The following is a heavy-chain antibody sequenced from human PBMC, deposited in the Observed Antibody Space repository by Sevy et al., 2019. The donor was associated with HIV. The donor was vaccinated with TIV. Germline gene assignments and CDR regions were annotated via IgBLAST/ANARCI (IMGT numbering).Heavy chain of an antibody. D-gene: IGHD1-1*01. J-gene: IGHJ6*02. CDR1: GGSFSGYY. Sequence: ETLSLTCAVYGGSFSGYYWSWIRQPPGKGLEWIGEINHSGSTNYNPSLKSRVTISVDTSKNQFSLKLSSVTAADTAVYYCARNWNRSAYYYYYYGMDVWGQGTTVTVSS. CDR3: ARNWNRSAYYYYYYGMDV. V-gene: IGHV4-34*01. CDR2: INHSGST.